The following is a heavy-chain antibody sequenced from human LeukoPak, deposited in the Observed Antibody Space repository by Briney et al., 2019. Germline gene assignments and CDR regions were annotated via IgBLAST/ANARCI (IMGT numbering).Heavy chain of an antibody. Sequence: SETLSLTCTISGGSIRTYYWTWIRQPPGKGLEWIAYVYYSGNANYNPSLKGRVTISVDTSKNQFSLKLSSVTAADTAVYYCARVGSGSFDYWGQGTLVAVSS. D-gene: IGHD1-26*01. V-gene: IGHV4-59*01. CDR2: VYYSGNA. CDR3: ARVGSGSFDY. CDR1: GGSIRTYY. J-gene: IGHJ4*02.